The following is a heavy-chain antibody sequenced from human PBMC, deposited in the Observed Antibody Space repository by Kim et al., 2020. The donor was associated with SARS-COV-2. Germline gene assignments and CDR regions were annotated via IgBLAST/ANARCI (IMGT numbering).Heavy chain of an antibody. V-gene: IGHV1-8*01. Sequence: ASVKVSCKASGYTFTSYDINWVRQATGQGLEWMGWMNPNSGNTGYAQKFQGRVTMTRNTSISTAYMELSSLRSEDTAVYYCAVWLETNYYYYGMDVWVQGTTVTVSS. J-gene: IGHJ6*02. D-gene: IGHD6-19*01. CDR2: MNPNSGNT. CDR1: GYTFTSYD. CDR3: AVWLETNYYYYGMDV.